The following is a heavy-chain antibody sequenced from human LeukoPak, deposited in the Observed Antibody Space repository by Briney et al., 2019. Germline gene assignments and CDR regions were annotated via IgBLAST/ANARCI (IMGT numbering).Heavy chain of an antibody. D-gene: IGHD3-22*01. V-gene: IGHV1-18*01. CDR1: GYTFTSYG. CDR3: ARGGMIVVVGSHAFDI. Sequence: ASVKVSCKASGYTFTSYGISWVRQAPGQGLEWMGWISAYNGNTNYAQKLQGRVTMTIDTSTSTAYMELRSLRSDDTAVYYCARGGMIVVVGSHAFDIWGQGTMVTVSS. J-gene: IGHJ3*02. CDR2: ISAYNGNT.